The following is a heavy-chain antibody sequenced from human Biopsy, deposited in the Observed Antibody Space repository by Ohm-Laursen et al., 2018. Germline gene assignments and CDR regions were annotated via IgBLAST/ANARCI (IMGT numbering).Heavy chain of an antibody. CDR2: ISPKSGDT. CDR3: ALQSVAQMKNFDY. V-gene: IGHV1-2*02. Sequence: ASVKVSCKASGFSFTGSYIHWVRQAPGQGLEWMGWISPKSGDTNYAHKFQGNITMTRDTSMSTAYMEMSRLRCDDTAAYYCALQSVAQMKNFDYWGQGTLVTVSS. D-gene: IGHD6-19*01. J-gene: IGHJ4*02. CDR1: GFSFTGSY.